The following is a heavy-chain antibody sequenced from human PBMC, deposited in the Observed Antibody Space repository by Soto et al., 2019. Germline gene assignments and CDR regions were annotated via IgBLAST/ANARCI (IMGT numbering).Heavy chain of an antibody. J-gene: IGHJ4*02. CDR3: ARDRSPTY. CDR2: INQDGSEK. CDR1: GFTFSTYW. V-gene: IGHV3-7*05. Sequence: GGSLRLSCEASGFTFSTYWMTWVRQAPGKGLEWVANINQDGSEKYYVDSVKGRFTISRDNAKNSLYLQMNSLRAEDTALYYCARDRSPTYWGQGTLVTVSS.